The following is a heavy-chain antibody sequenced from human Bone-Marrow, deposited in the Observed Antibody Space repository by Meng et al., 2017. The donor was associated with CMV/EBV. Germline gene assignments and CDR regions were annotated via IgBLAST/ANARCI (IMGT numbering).Heavy chain of an antibody. CDR1: GGTFSSYT. J-gene: IGHJ4*02. D-gene: IGHD3-22*01. V-gene: IGHV1-69*02. CDR2: IIPILGIA. Sequence: SVKVSCKASGGTFSSYTISWVRQAPGQGLEWMGRIIPILGIANYAQKFQGRVTITTDKSTSTAYMELSSLRSEDTAVYYCARVGHYYDSSGYYYPYWGQGTLVTVSS. CDR3: ARVGHYYDSSGYYYPY.